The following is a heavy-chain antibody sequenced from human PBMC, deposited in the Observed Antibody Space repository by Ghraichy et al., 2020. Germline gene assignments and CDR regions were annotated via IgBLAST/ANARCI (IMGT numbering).Heavy chain of an antibody. D-gene: IGHD6-13*01. Sequence: SGPTLVKPTQTLTLTCTFSGFSLSTSGMCVSWIRQPPGKALEWLALIDWDDDKYYSTSLKTRLTISKDTSKNQVVLTMTNMDPVDTATYYCARISIAAAGRGFYAQYYYYMDVWGKGTTVTVSS. CDR1: GFSLSTSGMC. V-gene: IGHV2-70*01. J-gene: IGHJ6*03. CDR2: IDWDDDK. CDR3: ARISIAAAGRGFYAQYYYYMDV.